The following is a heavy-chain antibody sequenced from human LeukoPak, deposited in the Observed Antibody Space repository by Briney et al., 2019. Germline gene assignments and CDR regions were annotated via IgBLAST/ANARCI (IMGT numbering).Heavy chain of an antibody. D-gene: IGHD6-6*01. J-gene: IGHJ3*02. CDR2: ISSNGGST. CDR3: ARAYSSSSTDAFDI. Sequence: GGSLRLSCAASGLTFSSYAMHWVRQAPGKGLEYVSAISSNGGSTYYANSVKGRFTISRDNSKNTLYLQMGSLRAEDMAVYYCARAYSSSSTDAFDIWGQGTMVTVSS. V-gene: IGHV3-64*01. CDR1: GLTFSSYA.